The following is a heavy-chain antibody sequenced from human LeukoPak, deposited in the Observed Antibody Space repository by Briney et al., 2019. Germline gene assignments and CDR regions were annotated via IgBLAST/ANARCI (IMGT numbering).Heavy chain of an antibody. V-gene: IGHV1-2*02. CDR3: AREWDILTGYYTPYGMDV. J-gene: IGHJ6*02. D-gene: IGHD3-9*01. Sequence: GASVKVSCKASGYTFTGYYMHWVRQAPGQGLEWMGWINPNSGGTNYAQKFQGRVTMTRDTSISTAYMELSRLRSDDTAVYYCAREWDILTGYYTPYGMDVWGQGTTVTVSS. CDR1: GYTFTGYY. CDR2: INPNSGGT.